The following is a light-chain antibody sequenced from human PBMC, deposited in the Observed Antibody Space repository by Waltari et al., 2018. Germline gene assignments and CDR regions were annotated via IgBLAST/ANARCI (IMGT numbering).Light chain of an antibody. V-gene: IGLV2-23*02. J-gene: IGLJ2*01. CDR3: CSYAGTRSLVV. CDR1: SRHLRYYDL. Sequence: SALTQPASVSGSLGQSLTVSCTGTSRHLRYYDLFSWYQQHPGRAPKPIIYEVTQRPSGVSSRFSGSKSGNTASLTISGLHTEDEADYYCCSYAGTRSLVVFGGGTRLTVL. CDR2: EVT.